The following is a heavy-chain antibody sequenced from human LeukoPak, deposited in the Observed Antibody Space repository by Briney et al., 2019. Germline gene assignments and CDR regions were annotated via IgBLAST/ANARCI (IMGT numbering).Heavy chain of an antibody. V-gene: IGHV1-69*06. CDR3: ARVRYRLAETYIDY. CDR2: IIPIFGTA. CDR1: GGTFSRYA. J-gene: IGHJ4*02. D-gene: IGHD3-16*01. Sequence: SVKVSCKASGGTFSRYAISWVRQAPGQGLEWMGGIIPIFGTANYAQNFQGRVTITADKSTSTAYMELSSLRSDDTAVYYCARVRYRLAETYIDYWGQGTLVTVSS.